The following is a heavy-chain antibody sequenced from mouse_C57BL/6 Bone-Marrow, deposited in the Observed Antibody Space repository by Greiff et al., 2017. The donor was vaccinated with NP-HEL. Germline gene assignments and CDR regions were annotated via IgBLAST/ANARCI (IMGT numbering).Heavy chain of an antibody. J-gene: IGHJ2*01. V-gene: IGHV1-7*01. Sequence: QLQQSGAELAKPGASVKLSCKASGYTFTSYWMHWVKQRPGQGLEWIGYINPSSGYTKYNQKFKDKATLTADKSSSTAYMQLSSLTYEDSAVYYCARTAQATRGYFDYWGQGTTLTVSS. CDR2: INPSSGYT. D-gene: IGHD3-2*02. CDR1: GYTFTSYW. CDR3: ARTAQATRGYFDY.